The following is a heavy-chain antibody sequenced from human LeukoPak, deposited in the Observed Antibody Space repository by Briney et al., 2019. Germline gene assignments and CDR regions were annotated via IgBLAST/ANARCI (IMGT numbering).Heavy chain of an antibody. J-gene: IGHJ3*02. CDR1: GFTFSDYY. Sequence: PGGSLRLSCAASGFTFSDYYMSWNRQAPGKGLEWIGEINHSGSTNYNPSLKSPVTISVDTSKNHFSLRLSSVTAADTAVYYCARPVRASLADAFDIWGQGTMVTVSS. D-gene: IGHD3-10*02. CDR2: INHSGST. CDR3: ARPVRASLADAFDI. V-gene: IGHV4-34*01.